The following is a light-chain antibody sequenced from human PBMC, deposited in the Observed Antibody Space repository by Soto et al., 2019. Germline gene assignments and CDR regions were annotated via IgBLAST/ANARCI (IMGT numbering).Light chain of an antibody. Sequence: EIVMTQSPVTLSVSPGERATLSCSASQSVATNLAWYQQKPGQAPRLLMYGASNRATGIPARFSGSGSGTAFTLTISSLQPEDFAVYHCQQRSNWPPWTFGQGTKVDIK. J-gene: IGKJ1*01. CDR2: GAS. V-gene: IGKV3D-15*01. CDR3: QQRSNWPPWT. CDR1: QSVATN.